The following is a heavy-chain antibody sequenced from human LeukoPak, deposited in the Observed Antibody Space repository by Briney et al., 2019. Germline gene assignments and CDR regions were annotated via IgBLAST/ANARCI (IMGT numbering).Heavy chain of an antibody. D-gene: IGHD6-19*01. CDR3: ATASTSIAVAGVLDY. V-gene: IGHV1-24*01. J-gene: IGHJ4*02. CDR1: GYTLTELS. Sequence: ASVKVSCKVSGYTLTELSMHWVRQAPGKGLEWMGGFDPEDGETIYAQKFQGRVTMTEDASTDTAYMELSSLRSEDTAVYYCATASTSIAVAGVLDYWGQGTLVTVSS. CDR2: FDPEDGET.